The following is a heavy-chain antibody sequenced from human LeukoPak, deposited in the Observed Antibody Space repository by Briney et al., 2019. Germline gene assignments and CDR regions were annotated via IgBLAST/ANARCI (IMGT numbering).Heavy chain of an antibody. V-gene: IGHV3-21*01. J-gene: IGHJ3*02. CDR3: AKDRAIVGAPRDAFDI. D-gene: IGHD1-26*01. Sequence: PGGSLRLSCAASGFTFSSYSMNWVRQAPGKGLEWVSSISSSSSYIYYADSVKGRFTISRDNSKNTLYLQMNSLRAEDTAVYYCAKDRAIVGAPRDAFDIWGQGTMVTVSS. CDR1: GFTFSSYS. CDR2: ISSSSSYI.